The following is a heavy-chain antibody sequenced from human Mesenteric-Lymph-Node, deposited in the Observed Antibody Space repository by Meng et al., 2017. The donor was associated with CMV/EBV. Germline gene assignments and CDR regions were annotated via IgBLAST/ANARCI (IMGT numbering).Heavy chain of an antibody. V-gene: IGHV3-30*02. CDR1: GFTFSSCG. CDR3: AKAGPTQQGYCSSTSCGGFYYYGMDV. D-gene: IGHD2-2*01. CDR2: IRYDGGNK. J-gene: IGHJ6*02. Sequence: GESLKISCAASGFTFSSCGMHWVRQAPGKGLEWVAFIRYDGGNKYYLDSVKGRFTIARDNSKNTLYLQMNSLRAEDTAVYYCAKAGPTQQGYCSSTSCGGFYYYGMDVWGQGTTVTVSS.